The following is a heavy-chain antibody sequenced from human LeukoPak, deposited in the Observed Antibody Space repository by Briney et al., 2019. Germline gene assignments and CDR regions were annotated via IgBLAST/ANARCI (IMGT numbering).Heavy chain of an antibody. D-gene: IGHD2-2*01. V-gene: IGHV3-23*01. Sequence: GGSLRLSCAASGFTFSNYHMTWVRQAPGKGLEWVSTIVSTGANTYYADSVKGRFTISRDYSKNTVYLQMNSLRLEDTAVYYCGNQNTAVYIPGDFWGQGTLVTVSS. J-gene: IGHJ4*02. CDR2: IVSTGANT. CDR1: GFTFSNYH. CDR3: GNQNTAVYIPGDF.